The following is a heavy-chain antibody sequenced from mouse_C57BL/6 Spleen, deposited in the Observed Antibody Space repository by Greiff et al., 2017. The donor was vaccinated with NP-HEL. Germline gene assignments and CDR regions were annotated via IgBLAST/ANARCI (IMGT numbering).Heavy chain of an antibody. CDR1: GYAFSSSW. V-gene: IGHV1-82*01. J-gene: IGHJ1*03. CDR2: IYPGDGDT. Sequence: QVQLKQSGPELVKPGASVKISCKASGYAFSSSWMNWVKQRPGKGLEWIGRIYPGDGDTNYNGKFKGKATLTADKSSSTAYMQLGSLTSEDSAVYFCAGSYYYDSSYGYWYFGVWGTGTTVTVSS. D-gene: IGHD1-1*01. CDR3: AGSYYYDSSYGYWYFGV.